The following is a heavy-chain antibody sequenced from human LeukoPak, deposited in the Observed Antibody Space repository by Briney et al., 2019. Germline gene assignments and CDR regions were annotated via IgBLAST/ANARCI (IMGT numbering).Heavy chain of an antibody. CDR3: ARMSVEFGFDI. CDR2: IYYSGTT. D-gene: IGHD3-16*01. V-gene: IGHV4-59*08. Sequence: SETLSLTWTVSGXSISSYYGSWLRQPPGKGLEWIGYIYYSGTTNYNPSLKSRVTISVDTSNNHFSLKLTSVTAADTAVYYCARMSVEFGFDIWGQGTMVSVSS. J-gene: IGHJ3*02. CDR1: GXSISSYY.